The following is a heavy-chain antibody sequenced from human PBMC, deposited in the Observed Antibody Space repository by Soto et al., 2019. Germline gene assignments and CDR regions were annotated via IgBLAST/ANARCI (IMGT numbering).Heavy chain of an antibody. D-gene: IGHD3-16*02. CDR1: EFTFSSFG. CDR3: AKALSPSSFDP. CDR2: ISYDGSNK. J-gene: IGHJ5*02. V-gene: IGHV3-30*18. Sequence: GGSLRLSCAASEFTFSSFGMHWVRQAPGKGLEWVAVISYDGSNKYYADSVKGRFTISRDNYKNTLYLQMNSLRAEDTAVYYCAKALSPSSFDPWGQGTLVTVSS.